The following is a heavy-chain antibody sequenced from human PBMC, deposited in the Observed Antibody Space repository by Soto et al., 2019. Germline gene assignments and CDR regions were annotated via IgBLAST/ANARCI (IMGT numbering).Heavy chain of an antibody. Sequence: SETLSLTCTVSGGSTSSNSYYWGWIRQPPGKGLEWIGSIYYSGTSYYNPSLKSRVNISVDTSKNQISLKLSSVTAADTAVYYCARQPKITAMVPRNFAYWGQGTLVTVSS. CDR2: IYYSGTS. V-gene: IGHV4-39*01. CDR1: GGSTSSNSYY. D-gene: IGHD5-18*01. CDR3: ARQPKITAMVPRNFAY. J-gene: IGHJ4*02.